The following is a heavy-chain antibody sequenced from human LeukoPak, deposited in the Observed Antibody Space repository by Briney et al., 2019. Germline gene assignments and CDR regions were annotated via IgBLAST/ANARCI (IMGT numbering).Heavy chain of an antibody. CDR3: ARDRGSSWYEADY. D-gene: IGHD6-13*01. J-gene: IGHJ4*02. CDR2: INPNSGDT. Sequence: ASVKVSCKASGYTFTGYYMHWVRQAPGQGLEWMGWINPNSGDTLYAQNFQGRVTMTRDTSISTAYMELTRLRSDDTAVYYCARDRGSSWYEADYWGQGTLVTVSS. V-gene: IGHV1-2*02. CDR1: GYTFTGYY.